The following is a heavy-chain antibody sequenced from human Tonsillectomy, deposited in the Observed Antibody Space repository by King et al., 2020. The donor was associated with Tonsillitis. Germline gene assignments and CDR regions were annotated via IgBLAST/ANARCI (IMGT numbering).Heavy chain of an antibody. CDR2: VSGSGGST. V-gene: IGHV3-23*04. Sequence: EVQLVESGGGLVQPGGSLRLSCAASGFTFSSYAMNWVRQAPGKGLEWVSGVSGSGGSTYYTDSVKGRFTISRDNSKNTLYLQMNSLRAEDTAVYYCAYLCYDFWRGYTDDAFDFWGQGRMVTVSA. D-gene: IGHD3-3*01. CDR3: AYLCYDFWRGYTDDAFDF. J-gene: IGHJ3*01. CDR1: GFTFSSYA.